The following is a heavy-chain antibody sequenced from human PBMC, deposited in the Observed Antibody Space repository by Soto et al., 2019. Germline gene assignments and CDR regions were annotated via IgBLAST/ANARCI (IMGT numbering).Heavy chain of an antibody. Sequence: EVQLLESGGGLVQPGGSLRLSCAASGFTFSNYAMSWVRQAPGKGLDWVSGISGSAGSTNYADSVKGRFTISRDNSKNTLYLQMNSLRVEDTAVYYCAKERYSGSFGTSDYWGQGTLVTVSS. D-gene: IGHD1-26*01. CDR2: ISGSAGST. J-gene: IGHJ4*02. V-gene: IGHV3-23*01. CDR1: GFTFSNYA. CDR3: AKERYSGSFGTSDY.